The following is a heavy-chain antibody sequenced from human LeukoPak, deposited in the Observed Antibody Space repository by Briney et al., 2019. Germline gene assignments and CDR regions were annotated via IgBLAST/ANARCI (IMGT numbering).Heavy chain of an antibody. CDR3: ARHRDSYYYDSSGYYFKGAFDI. Sequence: SETLSLTCTVSRGSIRSYRWTWIRQPLGKGLEWIGSIYYSESTNYNPSLKSRVTISVDTSKNQFSLRLTSVTAADTAVYYCARHRDSYYYDSSGYYFKGAFDIWGQGTMVTVSS. CDR2: IYYSEST. J-gene: IGHJ3*02. D-gene: IGHD3-22*01. V-gene: IGHV4-59*01. CDR1: RGSIRSYR.